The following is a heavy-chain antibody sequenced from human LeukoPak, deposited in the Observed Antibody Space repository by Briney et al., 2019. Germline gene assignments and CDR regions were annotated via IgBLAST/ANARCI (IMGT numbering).Heavy chain of an antibody. CDR1: GYXFTSNA. V-gene: IGHV1-18*01. Sequence: ASVKVSCKVSGYXFTSNALSWVRQAPGQGLEWMGRIGPYSGHTNYAQRLQGRVTMTTDTSTSTAYMELRSLTSDDTAVYYCARVTAAEAFDIWGQGTMVTVSS. CDR3: ARVTAAEAFDI. J-gene: IGHJ3*02. D-gene: IGHD6-13*01. CDR2: IGPYSGHT.